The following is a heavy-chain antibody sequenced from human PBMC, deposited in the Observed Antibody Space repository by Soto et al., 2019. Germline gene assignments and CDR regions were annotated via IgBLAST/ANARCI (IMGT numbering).Heavy chain of an antibody. Sequence: LSLTCAVSGGSISSGGYSWSWIRQPPGKGLEWIGYIYHSGSTYYNPSLKSRVTISVDRSKNQFSLKLSSVTAADTAVYYCARISSSSGRAYWGQGTLVTVSS. CDR3: ARISSSSGRAY. CDR2: IYHSGST. V-gene: IGHV4-30-2*01. J-gene: IGHJ4*02. CDR1: GGSISSGGYS. D-gene: IGHD6-6*01.